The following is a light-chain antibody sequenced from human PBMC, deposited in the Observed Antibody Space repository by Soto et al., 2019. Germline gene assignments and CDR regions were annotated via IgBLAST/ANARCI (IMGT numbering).Light chain of an antibody. V-gene: IGKV3-20*01. Sequence: MVWTHSPCTLSLSPLERASLSCMSIQSVISNYLAWYQHKPGQAPRLLIYVASTMATGIPDRFSGSGSGTDFTLTISRLEPEDFAVYYCQQYGSSPPITFGQGTRLEIK. CDR1: QSVISNY. CDR3: QQYGSSPPIT. CDR2: VAS. J-gene: IGKJ5*01.